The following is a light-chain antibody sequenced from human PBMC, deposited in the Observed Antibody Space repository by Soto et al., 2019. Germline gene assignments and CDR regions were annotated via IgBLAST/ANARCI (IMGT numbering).Light chain of an antibody. CDR1: SSDVGSYNF. CDR3: SSYAGSSTYL. Sequence: QSALTQPASVSGSPGQSITISCTGTSSDVGSYNFVSWYQHHPGKAPKLIIYEVSNRPSGVSNRFSGSKSGNTASLIISGLQADDEADYYCSSYAGSSTYLFGSATKLTVL. J-gene: IGLJ1*01. V-gene: IGLV2-14*01. CDR2: EVS.